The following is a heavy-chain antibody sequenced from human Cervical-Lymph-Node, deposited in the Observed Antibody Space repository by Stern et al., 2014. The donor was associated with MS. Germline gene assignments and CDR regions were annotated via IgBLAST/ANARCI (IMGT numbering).Heavy chain of an antibody. CDR3: ASSLDADYIGYFDS. D-gene: IGHD4-11*01. CDR1: GDSFSTYA. Sequence: EVQLVQSGAEVKKPGESLRISCRISGDSFSTYAIPWVRQMPGKGLEWIGMFYPSDSDIRYSPSFQGQVSISADQSISTAYLQWISLKASDSAIYYCASSLDADYIGYFDSWGQGTLVTVSS. V-gene: IGHV5-51*01. CDR2: FYPSDSDI. J-gene: IGHJ4*02.